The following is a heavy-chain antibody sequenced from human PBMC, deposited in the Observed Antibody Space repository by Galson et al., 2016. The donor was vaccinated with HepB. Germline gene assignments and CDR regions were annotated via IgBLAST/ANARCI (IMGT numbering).Heavy chain of an antibody. CDR3: ARGDRLTPRAIDY. V-gene: IGHV4-34*01. Sequence: SETLSLTCAVYGGSFSGYYWTWIRQPPGKGLEWIGEINHSGSTNYNPSLKSRVTMSVDTSKKKFSLKLSSVTAADTAVYYCARGDRLTPRAIDYWGQGTLVTVSS. D-gene: IGHD1-14*01. CDR2: INHSGST. CDR1: GGSFSGYY. J-gene: IGHJ4*02.